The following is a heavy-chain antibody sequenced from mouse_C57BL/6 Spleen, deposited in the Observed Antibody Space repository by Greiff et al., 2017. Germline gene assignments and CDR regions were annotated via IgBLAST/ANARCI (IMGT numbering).Heavy chain of an antibody. V-gene: IGHV1-50*01. CDR1: GYTFTCYW. J-gene: IGHJ2*01. Sequence: VQLQQPGAELVKPGASVQLSCKASGYTFTCYWMQWVKQRPGQGLEWIGEIDPSDSYTNYNQKFKGKATLTVDTSSSTAYMQLSSLTSEDSAVYDCAIGDSPDYWGQGTTLTVSS. D-gene: IGHD3-3*01. CDR2: IDPSDSYT. CDR3: AIGDSPDY.